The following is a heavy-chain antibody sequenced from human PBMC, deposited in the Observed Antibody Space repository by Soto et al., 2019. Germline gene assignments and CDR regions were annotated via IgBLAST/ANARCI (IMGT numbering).Heavy chain of an antibody. Sequence: QGQLMQSGAEVKKPGASVKVSCKASGYTFTGSYIHWVRQAPGQGLEWMGWINPNSGVTNYAQKFQDWVTMTRDTSISTAYMELSRLRSDDTAVYYCASGGTPNYFDYWGQGTLITVSS. CDR2: INPNSGVT. J-gene: IGHJ4*02. D-gene: IGHD3-16*01. CDR1: GYTFTGSY. V-gene: IGHV1-2*04. CDR3: ASGGTPNYFDY.